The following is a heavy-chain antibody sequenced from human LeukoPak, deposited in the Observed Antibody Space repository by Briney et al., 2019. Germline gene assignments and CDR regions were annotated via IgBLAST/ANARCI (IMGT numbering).Heavy chain of an antibody. CDR2: IYPSDSDT. CDR3: ARHQCSGGSCYSDFDY. Sequence: EESLKISCKGSGYSFTSFWIGWVRQMPGKGLEWMGIIYPSDSDTRYSPSFQGQVTISADKSISTAYLQWNSLKASDTAMYYCARHQCSGGSCYSDFDYWGQGTLVTVSS. J-gene: IGHJ4*02. V-gene: IGHV5-51*01. D-gene: IGHD2-15*01. CDR1: GYSFTSFW.